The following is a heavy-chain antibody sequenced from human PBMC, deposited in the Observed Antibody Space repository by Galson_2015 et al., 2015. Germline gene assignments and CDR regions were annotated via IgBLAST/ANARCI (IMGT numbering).Heavy chain of an antibody. D-gene: IGHD4-17*01. CDR1: GFTFSSYA. CDR3: ARPVYGDYYYYGMDV. Sequence: SLRLSCAASGFTFSSYAMHWVRQAPGKGLEWVAVISYDGSNKHYADSVKGRFTISRDNSKNTLYLQMNSLRAEDTAVYYCARPVYGDYYYYGMDVWGQGTTVTVSS. J-gene: IGHJ6*02. CDR2: ISYDGSNK. V-gene: IGHV3-30-3*01.